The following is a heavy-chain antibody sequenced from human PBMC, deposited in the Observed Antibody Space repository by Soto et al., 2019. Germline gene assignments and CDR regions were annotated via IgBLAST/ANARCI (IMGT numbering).Heavy chain of an antibody. J-gene: IGHJ4*02. CDR1: GFTVSNNY. D-gene: IGHD6-13*01. CDR3: ASDTPGIAASGAGG. Sequence: EVQLVESGGGLIQPGGSLRLSCAASGFTVSNNYMRWVRQAPGKGLEWVSLIYSGGNTHYADSVKGRFTISRGDSQTTLYLQRNSLRAEDTAVYYCASDTPGIAASGAGGWGQGTLVSGSS. V-gene: IGHV3-53*01. CDR2: IYSGGNT.